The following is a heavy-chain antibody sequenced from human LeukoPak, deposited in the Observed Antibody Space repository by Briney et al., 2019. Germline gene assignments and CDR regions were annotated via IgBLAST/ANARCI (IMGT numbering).Heavy chain of an antibody. Sequence: SETLSLTCNVSGGSIGSGNYYWTWIRQPPGKGLEWIGYIYRSGSTYYNPSLKSRVTISIDRSDNQFSLKLTSVTAADTAVYYCARQNIGYCSSTSCYDDYWGQGTLVTVSS. CDR3: ARQNIGYCSSTSCYDDY. CDR2: IYRSGST. V-gene: IGHV4-30-2*01. CDR1: GGSIGSGNYY. J-gene: IGHJ4*02. D-gene: IGHD2-2*01.